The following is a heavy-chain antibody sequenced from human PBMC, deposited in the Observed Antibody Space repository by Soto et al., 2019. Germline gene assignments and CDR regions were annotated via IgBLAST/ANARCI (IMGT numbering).Heavy chain of an antibody. CDR1: GGTFSSYT. Sequence: SVKVSCKASGGTFSSYTISWVRQAPGQGLEWMGRIIPILGIENYAQKFQGRVTITADKSTSTAYMELSSLRSEDTAVYYCARLTYYYDSSGYYPRDYWGQGTLVTVSS. CDR3: ARLTYYYDSSGYYPRDY. CDR2: IIPILGIE. D-gene: IGHD3-22*01. V-gene: IGHV1-69*02. J-gene: IGHJ4*02.